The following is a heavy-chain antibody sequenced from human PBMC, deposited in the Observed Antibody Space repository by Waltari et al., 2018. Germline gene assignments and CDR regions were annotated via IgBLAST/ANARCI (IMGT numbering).Heavy chain of an antibody. CDR2: ISNSGSIT. Sequence: EVQVVESGGGLVQPGGSLRLSCVASGFTFSNYEMNWVRQAPGNGLEWVSYISNSGSITYYADAVKGRFTISRDNAKNSMYLEMDSLRAEDTAVYYCARPSTEYYYYYYYMDVWGKGTTVTVS. J-gene: IGHJ6*03. V-gene: IGHV3-48*03. CDR1: GFTFSNYE. CDR3: ARPSTEYYYYYYYMDV.